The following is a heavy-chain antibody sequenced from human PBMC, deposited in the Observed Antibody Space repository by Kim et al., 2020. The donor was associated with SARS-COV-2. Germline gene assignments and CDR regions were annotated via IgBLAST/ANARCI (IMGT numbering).Heavy chain of an antibody. D-gene: IGHD3-9*01. J-gene: IGHJ4*02. Sequence: SLKSRVTISVDTSKNQFSLKLSSVTAADTAVYYCARQGSSLRYFDWLFDYWGQGTLVTVSS. V-gene: IGHV4-39*01. CDR3: ARQGSSLRYFDWLFDY.